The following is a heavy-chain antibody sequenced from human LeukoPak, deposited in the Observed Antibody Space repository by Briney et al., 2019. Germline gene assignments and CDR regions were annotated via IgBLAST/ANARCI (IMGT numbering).Heavy chain of an antibody. V-gene: IGHV4-38-2*02. CDR1: GYSISSNYF. D-gene: IGHD2-2*01. CDR2: ISHTGTT. CDR3: RRDIGQLRSDY. Sequence: PSETLSLTCAVSGYSISSNYFWGWIRQPPGKGLEWIGTISHTGTTFYKPSLNTRIAISLDTSKYQSSVKVNSVYAADTAVYYCRRDIGQLRSDYWGQGTLVTVSS. J-gene: IGHJ4*02.